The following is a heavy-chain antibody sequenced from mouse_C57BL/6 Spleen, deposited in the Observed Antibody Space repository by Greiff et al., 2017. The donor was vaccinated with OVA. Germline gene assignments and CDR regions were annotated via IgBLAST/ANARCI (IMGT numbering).Heavy chain of an antibody. V-gene: IGHV1-54*01. CDR2: INPGSGGT. D-gene: IGHD2-3*01. J-gene: IGHJ4*01. CDR3: ARGYDGYAMDY. CDR1: GYAFTNYL. Sequence: QVQLQQSGAELVRPGPSVKVSCKASGYAFTNYLIEWVKQRPGQGLEWIGVINPGSGGTNYNEKFKGKATLTADKSSSTAYMQLSSLTSEDSAVYFCARGYDGYAMDYWGQGTSVTVSS.